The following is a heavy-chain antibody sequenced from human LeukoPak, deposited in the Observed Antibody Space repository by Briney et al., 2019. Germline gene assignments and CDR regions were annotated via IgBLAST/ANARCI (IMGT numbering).Heavy chain of an antibody. Sequence: GGSLRLSCAASGFTFSSYWMSWVRQAPGKGLEWVANIKQDGSEKYYVDSVKGRFTISRDNAKNSLYLQMNSLRAEDTALYYCAAISIAVAVDFDYWGQGTLVTVSS. V-gene: IGHV3-7*03. D-gene: IGHD6-19*01. CDR1: GFTFSSYW. CDR3: AAISIAVAVDFDY. CDR2: IKQDGSEK. J-gene: IGHJ4*02.